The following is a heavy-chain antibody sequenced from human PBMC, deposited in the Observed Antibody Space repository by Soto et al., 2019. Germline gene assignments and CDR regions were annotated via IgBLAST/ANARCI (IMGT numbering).Heavy chain of an antibody. V-gene: IGHV4-59*01. J-gene: IGHJ3*02. CDR1: GGSISSYY. CDR2: IYYSGST. CDR3: ARDRGWYYYDSSGYYSYAFDI. D-gene: IGHD3-22*01. Sequence: SETLSLTCTVSGGSISSYYWSWIRQPPGKGLEWIGYIYYSGSTNYNPSLKSRVTISVDTSKNQFSLKLSSVTAADTAVYYCARDRGWYYYDSSGYYSYAFDIWGQGTMVTVSS.